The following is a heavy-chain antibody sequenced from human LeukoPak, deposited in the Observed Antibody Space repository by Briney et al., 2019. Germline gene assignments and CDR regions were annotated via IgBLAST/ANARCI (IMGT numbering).Heavy chain of an antibody. Sequence: ASVKVSCKASGYTFTSYDINWVRQATGQGLEWMGWMNPNGGDTGYAQKFQGRVTMTRNTSISTAYMELSSLTSDDTAVFYCARTGMGGNVWMDSWGQGTLVTVSS. CDR1: GYTFTSYD. V-gene: IGHV1-8*01. D-gene: IGHD1-26*01. CDR2: MNPNGGDT. CDR3: ARTGMGGNVWMDS. J-gene: IGHJ5*01.